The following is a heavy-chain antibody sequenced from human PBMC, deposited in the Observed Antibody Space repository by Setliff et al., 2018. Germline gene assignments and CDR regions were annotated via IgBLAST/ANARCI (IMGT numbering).Heavy chain of an antibody. CDR1: GYIFTRYR. CDR3: ARWAWHQLYFDY. Sequence: ASVKVSCKASGYIFTRYRITWVRQSPGQGLEWMGWISTRNDDTGYAQKFKGRVTLTTDTSTNTAYMELRSLRSDDTAVYYCARWAWHQLYFDYWGQGTLVTVSS. J-gene: IGHJ4*02. V-gene: IGHV1-18*01. D-gene: IGHD1-1*01. CDR2: ISTRNDDT.